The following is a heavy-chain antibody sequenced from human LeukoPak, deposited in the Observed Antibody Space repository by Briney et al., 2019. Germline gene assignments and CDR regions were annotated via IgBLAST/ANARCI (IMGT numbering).Heavy chain of an antibody. CDR3: TRDQTPYY. CDR2: IRSKIYGGTP. J-gene: IGHJ4*02. V-gene: IGHV3-49*04. Sequence: PGWSLRLSCTASGFTFGDYAMTWVRQAPRKGLEWAGFIRSKIYGGTPEYAASVKGRFTISRDDSKGIDYLQMNSLKTEDTAVYYCTRDQTPYYWGQGTLVTVSS. CDR1: GFTFGDYA.